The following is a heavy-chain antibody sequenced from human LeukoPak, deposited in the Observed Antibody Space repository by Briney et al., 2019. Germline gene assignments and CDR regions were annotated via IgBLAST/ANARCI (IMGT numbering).Heavy chain of an antibody. CDR1: GFTFSNYA. J-gene: IGHJ4*02. CDR3: ARETYSSSWYSYYFDY. CDR2: ISYDGSNE. D-gene: IGHD6-13*01. V-gene: IGHV3-30*04. Sequence: GRSLRLSCAASGFTFSNYAMYWVRQAPGKGLEWVAVISYDGSNEYYADSVKGRFTISRDNSKNTLYLQMNSLRPEDTAVYYCARETYSSSWYSYYFDYWGQGALVTVSS.